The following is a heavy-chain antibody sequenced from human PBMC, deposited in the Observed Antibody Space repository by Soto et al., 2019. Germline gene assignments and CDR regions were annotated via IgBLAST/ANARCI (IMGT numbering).Heavy chain of an antibody. Sequence: ASVKVSCKASGYTFTSYGISWVRQAPGQGLEWMGWISAYNGNTNYAQKLQGRVTMTTDTSTSTAYMELRSLRSDDTAVYYCARRYDFWSGSKPPVRYYYYYMDVWGKGTTVTVSS. J-gene: IGHJ6*03. CDR1: GYTFTSYG. D-gene: IGHD3-3*01. CDR2: ISAYNGNT. V-gene: IGHV1-18*01. CDR3: ARRYDFWSGSKPPVRYYYYYMDV.